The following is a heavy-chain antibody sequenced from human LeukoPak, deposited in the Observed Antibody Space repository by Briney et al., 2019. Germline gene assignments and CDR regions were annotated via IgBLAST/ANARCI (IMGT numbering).Heavy chain of an antibody. CDR2: ISSSSSTI. J-gene: IGHJ4*02. V-gene: IGHV3-48*04. Sequence: GGSLRLSCAASGFTFSSYSMNWGRQAPGKGREWGSYISSSSSTIYYADSVKGRFTISRDNAKNSLYLQMNSLRAEDTAVYYCARDRGRGLVYYFDYWGQGTLVTVSS. CDR3: ARDRGRGLVYYFDY. CDR1: GFTFSSYS. D-gene: IGHD3/OR15-3a*01.